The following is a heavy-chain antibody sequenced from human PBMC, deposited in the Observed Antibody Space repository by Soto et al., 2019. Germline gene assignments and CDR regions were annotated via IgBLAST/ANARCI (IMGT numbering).Heavy chain of an antibody. CDR1: GFTFSSYA. CDR2: ISGSGSST. Sequence: GGSLRLSCAASGFTFSSYAMSWVRQAPGKGLEWVSAISGSGSSTYYADSVKGRFTISRDNSKNTLYLQMNSLRAEDTAVYYCAKDGQWLVRGYFDYWGQGTLVTVSS. D-gene: IGHD6-19*01. V-gene: IGHV3-23*01. CDR3: AKDGQWLVRGYFDY. J-gene: IGHJ4*02.